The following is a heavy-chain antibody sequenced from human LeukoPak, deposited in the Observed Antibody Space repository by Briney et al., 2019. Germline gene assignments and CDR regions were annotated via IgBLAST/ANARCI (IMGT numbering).Heavy chain of an antibody. V-gene: IGHV3-7*03. CDR1: GFIFNTFW. CDR3: ARGGGLDV. D-gene: IGHD3-16*01. CDR2: INHNGNVN. Sequence: SGGSLRLSCAASGFIFNTFWMNWARQAPGKGLEWVASINHNGNVNYYVDSVKGRFTISRDNAKNSLYLQMSNLRAEDTAVYFCARGGGLDVWGQGATVTVSS. J-gene: IGHJ6*02.